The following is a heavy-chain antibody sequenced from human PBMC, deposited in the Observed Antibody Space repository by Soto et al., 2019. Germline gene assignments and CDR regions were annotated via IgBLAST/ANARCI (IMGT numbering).Heavy chain of an antibody. D-gene: IGHD3-10*01. Sequence: QVQLQESGPGLVKPSETLSLSCTVSGGSISSYYWSWFRQSPGKRMEWIGYVHHSWGSSYNPSLQSRVAISLATSTSQFSLMVTSVTATDTAVYYCARQGFGPLHGLVDVWCQGTTVTVSS. J-gene: IGHJ6*02. CDR3: ARQGFGPLHGLVDV. CDR2: VHHSWGS. V-gene: IGHV4-59*08. CDR1: GGSISSYY.